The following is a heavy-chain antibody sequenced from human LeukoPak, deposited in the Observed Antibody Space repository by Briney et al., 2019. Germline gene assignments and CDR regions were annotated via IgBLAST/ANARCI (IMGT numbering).Heavy chain of an antibody. J-gene: IGHJ4*02. CDR3: TRRDSVATEF. Sequence: GGSLRLSCAASGFTFSGSAMHWVRQASGKGLEWVGRIRSKANSYATAYAASVKGRFTISRDDSKNTAYLQMNSLKTGDTAVYYCTRRDSVATEFWGQGTLVTVSS. D-gene: IGHD4-23*01. CDR1: GFTFSGSA. CDR2: IRSKANSYAT. V-gene: IGHV3-73*01.